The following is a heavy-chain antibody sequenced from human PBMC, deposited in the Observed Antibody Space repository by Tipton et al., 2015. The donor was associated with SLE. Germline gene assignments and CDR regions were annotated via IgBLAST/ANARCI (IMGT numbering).Heavy chain of an antibody. J-gene: IGHJ4*02. CDR3: VRHGQTVQATFDH. V-gene: IGHV4-34*01. D-gene: IGHD1-26*01. CDR1: GGSFSGYY. Sequence: TLSLTCAVYGGSFSGYYWSWIRQPPGKGLEWIGEIYHSGSTNYNPSLKSRVTISVDMSKNQLSLRLSSATAADTAAYYCVRHGQTVQATFDHWGQGALVTVSS. CDR2: IYHSGST.